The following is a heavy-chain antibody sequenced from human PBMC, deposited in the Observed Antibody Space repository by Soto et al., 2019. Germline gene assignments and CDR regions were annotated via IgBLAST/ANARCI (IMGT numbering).Heavy chain of an antibody. J-gene: IGHJ6*02. V-gene: IGHV4-30-4*01. CDR3: ARAGKAMEWFPQYDYYGMDV. CDR2: IYYSGST. Sequence: PSETLSLTCTVSGGSISSGDYYWSWIRQPPGKGLEWIGYIYYSGSTYYNPSLKSRVTISVDTSKNQFSLKLSSVTAADTAVYYCARAGKAMEWFPQYDYYGMDVWGQGTTVTV. D-gene: IGHD3-3*01. CDR1: GGSISSGDYY.